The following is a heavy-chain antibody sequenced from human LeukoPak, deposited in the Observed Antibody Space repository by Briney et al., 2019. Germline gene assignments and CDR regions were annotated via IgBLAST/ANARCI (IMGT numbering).Heavy chain of an antibody. CDR3: ARAPLIAVAGRGWFDP. V-gene: IGHV4-59*01. Sequence: WETLCLTCTVSGGSISSYYWSWIRQPPGKGLEWIGYIYYSGSTNYNPSLKSRVTISVDTSKNQFSLKLSSVTAADTAVYYCARAPLIAVAGRGWFDPWGQRTVVTDSS. D-gene: IGHD6-19*01. J-gene: IGHJ5*02. CDR2: IYYSGST. CDR1: GGSISSYY.